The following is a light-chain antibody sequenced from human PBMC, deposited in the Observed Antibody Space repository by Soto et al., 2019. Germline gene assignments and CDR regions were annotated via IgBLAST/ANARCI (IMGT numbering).Light chain of an antibody. CDR1: QSVGSN. V-gene: IGKV3-15*01. Sequence: IVLTQSPGTLSLSPGERAPLSCRASQSVGSNLAWYQQKPGQAPRLLIYDASTRATGIPASFSGSGSGTEFTLTIRSLQSEDSAVYYCQQYNNWPYTFGQGTRLEIK. J-gene: IGKJ5*01. CDR3: QQYNNWPYT. CDR2: DAS.